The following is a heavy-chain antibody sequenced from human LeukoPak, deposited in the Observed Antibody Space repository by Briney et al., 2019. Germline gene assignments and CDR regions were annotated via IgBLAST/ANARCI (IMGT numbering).Heavy chain of an antibody. CDR1: GFTFSSYG. CDR3: APSEEKQQLDP. Sequence: PGGSLSLSCAASGFTFSSYGMHWVRQAPGQGLEWVALIRYDGGKEYYADSVKGRFTISRDNSKNTLYLQMNSLRAEDTAVYYCAPSEEKQQLDPWGQGTLVTVSS. V-gene: IGHV3-30*02. D-gene: IGHD6-13*01. J-gene: IGHJ5*02. CDR2: IRYDGGKE.